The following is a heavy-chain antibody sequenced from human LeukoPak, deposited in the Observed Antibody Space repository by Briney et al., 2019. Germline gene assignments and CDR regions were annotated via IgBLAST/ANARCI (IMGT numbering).Heavy chain of an antibody. CDR1: GYTFTSYA. Sequence: ASVKVSCKASGYTFTSYAMHWVRQAPGQRLEWVGWINAGNGNTKYSQKFQGRVTITRDTSASTAYMELSSLRSEDTAVYYCARDSGPVTYYDFWSGYFPFDYWGQGTLVTVSS. V-gene: IGHV1-3*01. J-gene: IGHJ4*02. CDR2: INAGNGNT. CDR3: ARDSGPVTYYDFWSGYFPFDY. D-gene: IGHD3-3*01.